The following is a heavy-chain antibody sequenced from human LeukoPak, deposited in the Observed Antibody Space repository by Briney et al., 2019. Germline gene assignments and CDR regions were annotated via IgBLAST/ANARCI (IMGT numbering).Heavy chain of an antibody. CDR1: GFTFSSYW. Sequence: GGSLRLSCAASGFTFSSYWMSWVRQAPGKGLEWVANIKQDGSEKYYVDSVKGRFTISRDNAKNSLYLQMNSLRAEDTAVYYCARELSSRYYYNGMDVWGQGTTVTVSS. CDR2: IKQDGSEK. J-gene: IGHJ6*02. D-gene: IGHD2/OR15-2a*01. V-gene: IGHV3-7*01. CDR3: ARELSSRYYYNGMDV.